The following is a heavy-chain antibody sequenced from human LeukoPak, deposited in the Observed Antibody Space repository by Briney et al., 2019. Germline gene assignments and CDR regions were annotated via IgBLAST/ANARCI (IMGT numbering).Heavy chain of an antibody. J-gene: IGHJ4*02. CDR3: ARDAGYERGY. D-gene: IGHD3-9*01. CDR2: IRYDGSNK. V-gene: IGHV3-30*02. Sequence: GGSLRLSCAASGFTFSSYGMHWVRQAPGKGLEWVAFIRYDGSNKYYADSVKGRFTISRDNAKNSLYLQMNSLRAEDTAVYYCARDAGYERGYWGQGTLVTVSS. CDR1: GFTFSSYG.